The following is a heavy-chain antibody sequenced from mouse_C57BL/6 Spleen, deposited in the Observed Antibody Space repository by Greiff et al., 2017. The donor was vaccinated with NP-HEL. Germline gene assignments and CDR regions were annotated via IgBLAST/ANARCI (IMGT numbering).Heavy chain of an antibody. D-gene: IGHD1-1*01. CDR2: IYPGDGDT. Sequence: QVQLQQSGAELVKPGASVKISCKASGYAFSSYWMNWVKQRPGKGLEWIGQIYPGDGDTNYNGKFKGKATLTADKSSSTAYMQLSSLTSEDSAVYFCARWSYGSSYFYFDYWGQGTTLTGSS. J-gene: IGHJ2*01. V-gene: IGHV1-80*01. CDR3: ARWSYGSSYFYFDY. CDR1: GYAFSSYW.